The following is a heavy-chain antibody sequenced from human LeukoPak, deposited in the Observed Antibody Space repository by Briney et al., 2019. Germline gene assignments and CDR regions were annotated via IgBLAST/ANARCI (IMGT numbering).Heavy chain of an antibody. J-gene: IGHJ4*02. D-gene: IGHD3-3*01. CDR1: GYSISSGYY. CDR2: INHSGST. V-gene: IGHV4-34*01. CDR3: ARVQYDFWSGYFLDFDY. Sequence: SETLSLTCAVSGYSISSGYYWSWIRQPPGKGLEWIGEINHSGSTNYNPSLKSRVTISVDTSKNQFSLKLSSVTAADTAVYYCARVQYDFWSGYFLDFDYWGQGALVTVSS.